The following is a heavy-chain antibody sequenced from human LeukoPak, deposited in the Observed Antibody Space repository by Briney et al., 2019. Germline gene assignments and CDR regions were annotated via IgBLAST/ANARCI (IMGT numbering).Heavy chain of an antibody. Sequence: GGSLRLSCAASGFTFNIYGMSWVRQAPGKGLEWVSSVGGGNDIYYAASVKGRFTGSRDDAKNTVYLQMNSLRAEETAIYFCAKDATPRNSIWDHFYSWGEGTLVTVSS. CDR1: GFTFNIYG. J-gene: IGHJ4*02. V-gene: IGHV3-23*01. CDR2: VGGGNDI. D-gene: IGHD1-7*01. CDR3: AKDATPRNSIWDHFYS.